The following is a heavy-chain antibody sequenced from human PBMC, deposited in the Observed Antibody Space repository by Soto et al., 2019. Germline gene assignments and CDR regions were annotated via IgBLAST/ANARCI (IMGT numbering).Heavy chain of an antibody. CDR3: ARDLFTLIAAANF. Sequence: QVQLVQSGAEVKKPGASVKVSCKASGYTFTSYAMHWVRQAPGQRLEWMGWINAGNGNTKYSQKFQGRVTITRDTSASTAYMELSSLRSEDTAVYYCARDLFTLIAAANFWGQGTLVTVSS. V-gene: IGHV1-3*01. J-gene: IGHJ4*02. D-gene: IGHD6-13*01. CDR2: INAGNGNT. CDR1: GYTFTSYA.